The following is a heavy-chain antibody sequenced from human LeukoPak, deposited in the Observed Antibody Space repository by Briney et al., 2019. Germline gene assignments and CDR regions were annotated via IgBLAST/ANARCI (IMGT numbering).Heavy chain of an antibody. CDR1: GFTFSSYS. CDR2: ISSSGSTI. CDR3: AREGGSLSPLDY. D-gene: IGHD3-16*01. Sequence: GGSLRLSCAASGFTFSSYSMNWVRQAPGKGLEWVSYISSSGSTIYYADSVKGRFTISRDNAKNSLYLQMNSLRAEDTAVYYCAREGGSLSPLDYWGQGTLVTVSS. J-gene: IGHJ4*02. V-gene: IGHV3-48*04.